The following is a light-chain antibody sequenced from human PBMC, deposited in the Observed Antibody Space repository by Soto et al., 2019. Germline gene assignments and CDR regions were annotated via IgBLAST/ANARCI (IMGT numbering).Light chain of an antibody. CDR2: AAS. CDR1: QSIRSY. Sequence: IQMTQSPSSLSASVGDRVTITCQASQSIRSYLNWYQQTPGKAPKLXIYAASTLQSGVPSRFSGSGSGTDFTLTITYLQPEDFETYDCQQANSFTWTFGPGTKVDIK. J-gene: IGKJ1*01. CDR3: QQANSFTWT. V-gene: IGKV1-39*01.